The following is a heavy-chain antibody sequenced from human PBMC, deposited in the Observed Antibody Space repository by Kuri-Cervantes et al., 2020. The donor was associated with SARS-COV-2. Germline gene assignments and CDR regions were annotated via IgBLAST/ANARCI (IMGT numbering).Heavy chain of an antibody. V-gene: IGHV3-30*03. CDR1: GFTFRRYA. CDR3: ARDRLGVHDS. Sequence: GGSLRLSCAASGFTFRRYAMHWVRQAPGKWLEWVAFISNDGTNKDYLASGKGRFTISRDNSQNTLYLQMQSLRSEDSAFYYCARDRLGVHDSWGQGTLVTVSS. D-gene: IGHD2-8*01. CDR2: ISNDGTNK. J-gene: IGHJ4*02.